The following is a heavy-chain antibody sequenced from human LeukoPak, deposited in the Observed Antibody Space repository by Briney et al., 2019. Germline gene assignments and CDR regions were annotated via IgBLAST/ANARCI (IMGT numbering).Heavy chain of an antibody. CDR2: IDSSTSHI. D-gene: IGHD5-18*01. V-gene: IGHV3-21*01. Sequence: GGSLRLSCAASGFTFSSYSMSWVRQAPGKGLEWVSSIDSSTSHIYYADSVKGRFNISRDNAKNSLYLQMNSLRGEDMAVYYCARDFRTQLNGYSPPYHFDYWGQGSLVTVSS. J-gene: IGHJ4*02. CDR3: ARDFRTQLNGYSPPYHFDY. CDR1: GFTFSSYS.